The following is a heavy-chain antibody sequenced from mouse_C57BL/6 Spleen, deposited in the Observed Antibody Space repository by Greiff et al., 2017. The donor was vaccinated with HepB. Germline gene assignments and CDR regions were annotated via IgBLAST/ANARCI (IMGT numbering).Heavy chain of an antibody. J-gene: IGHJ1*03. V-gene: IGHV1-82*01. CDR1: GYAFSSSW. CDR2: FYPGDGDT. D-gene: IGHD2-1*01. CDR3: ARSLLGRGYFDV. Sequence: VQLQQSGPELVKPGASVKISCKASGYAFSSSWMNWVKQRPGKGLEWIGRFYPGDGDTNYNGKFKGKATLTADKSSSTAYMQLSSLTSEDSAVYFCARSLLGRGYFDVWGTGTTVTVSS.